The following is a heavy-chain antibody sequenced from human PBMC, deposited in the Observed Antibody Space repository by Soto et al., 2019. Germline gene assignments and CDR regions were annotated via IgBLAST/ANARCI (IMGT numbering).Heavy chain of an antibody. CDR3: ARNGGWYYFDY. V-gene: IGHV4-59*01. J-gene: IGHJ4*02. D-gene: IGHD6-19*01. CDR2: IYYSGST. Sequence: SETLSLTCTVSGGSISSYYWSWIRQPPGKGLEWIGYIYYSGSTNYNPSLKSRVTISVDTSKNQFSLKLSSVTAADTAVYYCARNGGWYYFDYWGQGTLVTVS. CDR1: GGSISSYY.